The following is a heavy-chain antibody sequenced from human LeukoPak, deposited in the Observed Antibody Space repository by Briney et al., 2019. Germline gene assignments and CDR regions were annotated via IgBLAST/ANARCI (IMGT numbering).Heavy chain of an antibody. CDR2: IRYDGSNK. V-gene: IGHV3-30*02. CDR1: GFTFSSYG. Sequence: PGGSLRLSCAASGFTFSSYGMHWVRQAPGKGLEWVAFIRYDGSNKYYADSVKGRFTISRDNSKNTLYLQMNSLRAEDTAVYYCAKDSILLWFGEHLDYWGQGTLVTVSP. J-gene: IGHJ4*02. D-gene: IGHD3-10*01. CDR3: AKDSILLWFGEHLDY.